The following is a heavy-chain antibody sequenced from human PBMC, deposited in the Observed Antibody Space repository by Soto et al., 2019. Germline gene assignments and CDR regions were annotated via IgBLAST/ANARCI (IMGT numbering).Heavy chain of an antibody. D-gene: IGHD2-2*01. CDR3: ARGGVPAAMSD. Sequence: GGSLRLSCTASGITFSLSGMHWVRQAPGKGLEWVAFISSDGGTIYYEDSVKGRFTITRDNSENTVYLQMHSLRAEDTAVYYCARGGVPAAMSDWGQGTLVTVSS. J-gene: IGHJ4*02. V-gene: IGHV3-30*03. CDR2: ISSDGGTI. CDR1: GITFSLSG.